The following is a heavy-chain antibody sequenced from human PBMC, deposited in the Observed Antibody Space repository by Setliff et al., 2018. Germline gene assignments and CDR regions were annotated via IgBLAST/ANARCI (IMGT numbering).Heavy chain of an antibody. CDR2: INYSGIT. V-gene: IGHV4-39*01. CDR1: GDSISSSSYY. D-gene: IGHD2-15*01. Sequence: PSETLSLTCSVSGDSISSSSYYWGWIRQPPGKGLEWIGSINYSGITYYSPSLKSRVIVSVDTSKNQFSLKLSSVTAADTAVYYSARLPGYCNGGNCYGYYTFDIWGQGTMVTVSS. J-gene: IGHJ3*02. CDR3: ARLPGYCNGGNCYGYYTFDI.